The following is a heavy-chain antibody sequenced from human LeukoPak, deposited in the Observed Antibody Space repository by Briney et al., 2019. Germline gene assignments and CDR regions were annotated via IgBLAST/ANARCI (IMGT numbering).Heavy chain of an antibody. CDR3: ARSAGYGSGLYSY. Sequence: GGSLRLSCAASGFTFSRYWMSWVRQAPGKGLEWVANMNQDGSEKYYVDSVKGRFTISRDNAKNSLYLQMNTLRAEDTAVYYCARSAGYGSGLYSYWGRGTLVTVSS. D-gene: IGHD6-19*01. J-gene: IGHJ4*02. CDR1: GFTFSRYW. CDR2: MNQDGSEK. V-gene: IGHV3-7*03.